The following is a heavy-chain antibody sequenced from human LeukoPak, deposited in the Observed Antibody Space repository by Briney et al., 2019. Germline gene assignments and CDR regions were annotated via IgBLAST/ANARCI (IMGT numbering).Heavy chain of an antibody. CDR3: AREGCSSTSCYASWFDP. Sequence: ASVKVSCKASGYTFTGYYTHWVRQAPGQGLEWMGWINPNSGGTNYAQKFQGRVTMTRDTSISTAYMELSRLRSDDTAVYYCAREGCSSTSCYASWFDPWGQGTLVTVSS. CDR2: INPNSGGT. D-gene: IGHD2-2*01. J-gene: IGHJ5*02. CDR1: GYTFTGYY. V-gene: IGHV1-2*02.